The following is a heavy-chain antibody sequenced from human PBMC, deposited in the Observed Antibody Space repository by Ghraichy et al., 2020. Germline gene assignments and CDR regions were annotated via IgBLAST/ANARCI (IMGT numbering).Heavy chain of an antibody. CDR3: ARAGYQSRYFDL. D-gene: IGHD5-18*01. J-gene: IGHJ2*01. CDR2: ITGTGANT. V-gene: IGHV3-23*01. CDR1: GFIFNSYA. Sequence: GGSLRLSCAASGFIFNSYAMTWVRQPPGKGLEWVSTITGTGANTYHADSVKGRFTIFRDNSKNTLFLEINSLRADDTAVYYCARAGYQSRYFDLWGRGTLVSVSS.